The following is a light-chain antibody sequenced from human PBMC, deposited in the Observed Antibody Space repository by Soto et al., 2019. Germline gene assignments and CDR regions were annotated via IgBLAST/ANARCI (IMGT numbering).Light chain of an antibody. Sequence: DIQMTQSPSPLSASVGDRVTITCRASQSISGYLSWYYQRPGKAPKLLISAASTLQSGVPSRFSGSGSGTDFTLTISSLQPEDSATYYCRQSYTVPYTFGQGTKLEVK. V-gene: IGKV1-39*01. CDR1: QSISGY. CDR2: AAS. J-gene: IGKJ2*01. CDR3: RQSYTVPYT.